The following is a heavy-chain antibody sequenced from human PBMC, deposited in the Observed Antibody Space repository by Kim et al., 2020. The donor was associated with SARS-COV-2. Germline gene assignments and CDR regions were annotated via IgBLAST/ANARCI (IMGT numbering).Heavy chain of an antibody. D-gene: IGHD5-12*01. V-gene: IGHV3-30*02. CDR3: ANSRGYSGYDPGYFDY. Sequence: SVKGRFTISRDNSKNTLYLQMNSLRAEDTAVYYCANSRGYSGYDPGYFDYWGQGTLVTVSS. J-gene: IGHJ4*02.